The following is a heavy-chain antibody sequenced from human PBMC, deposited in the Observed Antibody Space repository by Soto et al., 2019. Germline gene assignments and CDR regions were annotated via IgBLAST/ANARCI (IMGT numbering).Heavy chain of an antibody. CDR1: GGTFSTYS. J-gene: IGHJ4*02. V-gene: IGHV1-69*06. CDR3: AGASASVTGVPLRE. D-gene: IGHD6-19*01. CDR2: IIPIYDSP. Sequence: VQLVQSGAEVRQPGSSVRVSCKASGGTFSTYSVTWVRQAPGQGLEWMGGIIPIYDSPYYAQKFLGRVSLTADTSTNTAYMCVRRLPSEDTAVYFCAGASASVTGVPLREWGQGTVVLVSS.